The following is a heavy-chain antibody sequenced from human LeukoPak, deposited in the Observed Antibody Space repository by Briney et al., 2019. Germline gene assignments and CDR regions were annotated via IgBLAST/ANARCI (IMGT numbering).Heavy chain of an antibody. CDR1: GFTFENYW. Sequence: GGSLRLSCVASGFTFENYWMHWVRQAPGKGPEWVANIKQDGSLEHYMDSVKGRFTIFRDNAKNSLILQMDSLRAEDTAVYYCARWTGVIDSWGQGTLVTVSS. D-gene: IGHD2-21*01. CDR2: IKQDGSLE. J-gene: IGHJ4*02. CDR3: ARWTGVIDS. V-gene: IGHV3-7*01.